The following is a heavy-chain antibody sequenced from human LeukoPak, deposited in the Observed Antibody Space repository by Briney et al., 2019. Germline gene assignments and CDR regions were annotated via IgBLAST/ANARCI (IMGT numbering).Heavy chain of an antibody. D-gene: IGHD3-3*01. CDR2: INPNSGGT. V-gene: IGHV1-2*02. J-gene: IGHJ4*02. CDR1: GYTFTGYY. Sequence: ASVKVSCKASGYTFTGYYMHWVRQAPGQGLEWMGWINPNSGGTNYAQKFQGRVTMTRDTSISAAYMELSRLRSDDTAVYYCARGHYDFWSGYYDYWGQGTLVTVSS. CDR3: ARGHYDFWSGYYDY.